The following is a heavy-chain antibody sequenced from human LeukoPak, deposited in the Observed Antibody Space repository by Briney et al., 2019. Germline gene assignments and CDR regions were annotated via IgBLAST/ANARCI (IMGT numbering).Heavy chain of an antibody. Sequence: PGGSLRLSCAASGFTFSSYWMHWVRQAPGKGLVWVSRINSDGSSTRYADSVKGRFTISRDNAKNTLYLQMNSLRAEDTAVYYCARDPITMIVVVHDAFDIWGQGTMVTVSS. CDR1: GFTFSSYW. V-gene: IGHV3-74*01. CDR3: ARDPITMIVVVHDAFDI. D-gene: IGHD3-22*01. J-gene: IGHJ3*02. CDR2: INSDGSST.